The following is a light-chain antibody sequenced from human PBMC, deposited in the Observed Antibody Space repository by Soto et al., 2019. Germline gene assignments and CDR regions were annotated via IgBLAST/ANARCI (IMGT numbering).Light chain of an antibody. V-gene: IGKV3-20*01. CDR1: QSVSSTY. CDR2: DAS. CDR3: QRYDISPFP. J-gene: IGKJ2*01. Sequence: EIVLTQSPGTLSLSPGERATLSCRASQSVSSTYLAWYQQKPGQAPRLLIYDASSRATGIPDRFSGSGSGTDFTLTISRLEPDDFAVYYCQRYDISPFPFGQGTKLEIK.